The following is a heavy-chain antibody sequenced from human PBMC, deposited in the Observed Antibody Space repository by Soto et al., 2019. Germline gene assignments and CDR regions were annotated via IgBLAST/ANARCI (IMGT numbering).Heavy chain of an antibody. V-gene: IGHV3-21*01. D-gene: IGHD5-12*01. CDR3: ASQYSGYDGHFDY. Sequence: PGGSLRLSCAASGFPFSSYSMNWVRQAPGKGLEWVSSISSSSSYIYYADSVKGRFTISRDNAKNSLYLQMNSLRAEDTAVYYCASQYSGYDGHFDYWGQGTLVTVSS. J-gene: IGHJ4*02. CDR2: ISSSSSYI. CDR1: GFPFSSYS.